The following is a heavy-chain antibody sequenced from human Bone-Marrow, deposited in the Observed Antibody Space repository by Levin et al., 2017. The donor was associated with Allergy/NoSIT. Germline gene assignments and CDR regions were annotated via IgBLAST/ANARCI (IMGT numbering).Heavy chain of an antibody. CDR3: ARHQVATGFFDY. Sequence: ASVKVSCKASGGTFSSSSISWVRQAPGQGLEWMGWITPIIGVAIYAQKFQGRVTITADKSTSTAYMELSSLRSDDTAVYYCARHQVATGFFDYWGQGTLVTVSS. CDR1: GGTFSSSS. J-gene: IGHJ4*02. V-gene: IGHV1-69*02. CDR2: ITPIIGVA. D-gene: IGHD5-12*01.